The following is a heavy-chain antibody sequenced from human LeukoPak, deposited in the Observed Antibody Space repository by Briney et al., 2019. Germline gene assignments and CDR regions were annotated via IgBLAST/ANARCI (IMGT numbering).Heavy chain of an antibody. CDR3: ARDLVATGSVGGY. D-gene: IGHD5-12*01. CDR2: ISAYNGSA. J-gene: IGHJ4*02. V-gene: IGHV1-18*01. CDR1: GYTFTSYG. Sequence: ASVKDSCKASGYTFTSYGISWVRQAPGQGLEWMGWISAYNGSANYAQKLQGRVTMTTDTSTSTAYMELRSLRSDDTAVYYCARDLVATGSVGGYWGQGTLVTVSS.